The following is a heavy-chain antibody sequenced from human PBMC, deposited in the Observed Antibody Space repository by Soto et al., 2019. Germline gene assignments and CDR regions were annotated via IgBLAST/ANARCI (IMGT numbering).Heavy chain of an antibody. CDR2: ITSSSSTI. Sequence: GGSLRLSCAASGFTFSTYSMNWVRQAPGKGLEWIAYITSSSSTIFYADSVKGRFTISGDNSKTAVYLEMNDLRLDDTATYYCVSPHSESSNAFDLWGQGTLVTVSS. CDR3: VSPHSESSNAFDL. V-gene: IGHV3-48*01. CDR1: GFTFSTYS. D-gene: IGHD3-10*01. J-gene: IGHJ5*02.